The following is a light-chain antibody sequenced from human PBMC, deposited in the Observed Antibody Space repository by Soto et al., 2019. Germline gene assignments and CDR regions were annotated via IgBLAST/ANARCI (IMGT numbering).Light chain of an antibody. J-gene: IGLJ2*01. V-gene: IGLV1-51*01. CDR2: DSN. CDR3: GSWDSSLSAVL. CDR1: NSNIGNNY. Sequence: QSVLTQPPSVSAAPGQKVTISCSGGNSNIGNNYVSWYQQFPGAAPKLLIYDSNERPSGIPDRFSGSKSGSSATLGITGLQTGDEADYYCGSWDSSLSAVLFGGGTKVTVL.